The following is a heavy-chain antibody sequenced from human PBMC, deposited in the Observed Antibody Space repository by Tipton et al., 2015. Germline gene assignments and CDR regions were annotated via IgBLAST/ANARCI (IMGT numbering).Heavy chain of an antibody. J-gene: IGHJ6*02. CDR1: GDSLSTYY. D-gene: IGHD5-24*01. CDR3: ARDLEHGMDV. Sequence: TLSLTCTVSGDSLSTYYWSWIRQSPGKGLEWIGYIYYNGNTKYNPSLKGRVTILVDTPKNQFSLTLNSVAAADTAVYYCARDLEHGMDVWGHGTTVTVSS. V-gene: IGHV4-59*01. CDR2: IYYNGNT.